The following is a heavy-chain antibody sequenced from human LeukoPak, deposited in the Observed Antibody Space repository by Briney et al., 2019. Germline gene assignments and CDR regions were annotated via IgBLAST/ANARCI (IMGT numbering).Heavy chain of an antibody. CDR3: ARAEVGGFDP. Sequence: SETLSLTCTVSGGSISNYYCSWLRQSAGKGLEWIGRIYVSGSTYYNPSLKSRVTISVDTSKNQFSLKLSSVTAADTAVYYCARAEVGGFDPWGQGTLVTVSS. CDR1: GGSISNYY. V-gene: IGHV4-4*07. CDR2: IYVSGST. D-gene: IGHD2-15*01. J-gene: IGHJ5*02.